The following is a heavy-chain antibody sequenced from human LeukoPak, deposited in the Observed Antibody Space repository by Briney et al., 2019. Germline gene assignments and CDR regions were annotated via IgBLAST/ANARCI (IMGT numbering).Heavy chain of an antibody. V-gene: IGHV3-66*02. D-gene: IGHD3-22*01. J-gene: IGHJ4*02. Sequence: PGGSPRLSCAASGFTVSINYMSWVRQAPGKGLECGSVIYSGGSTYYADSVRGRFTIARDNSKNTLYLQMNSLRAEDTAVYYCARVGRVTMIVAPYYFDYWGQGTLVTVSS. CDR2: IYSGGST. CDR3: ARVGRVTMIVAPYYFDY. CDR1: GFTVSINY.